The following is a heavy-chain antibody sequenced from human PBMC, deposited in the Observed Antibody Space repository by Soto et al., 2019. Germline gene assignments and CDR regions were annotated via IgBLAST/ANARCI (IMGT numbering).Heavy chain of an antibody. CDR3: AKDLVATILWGVFDY. D-gene: IGHD5-12*01. CDR2: ISTSGDTT. V-gene: IGHV3-23*01. Sequence: EVQVLESGGGLVQPGGSLRRSCAASGFTFTSYAMTWVRQAPGKGLEWVSSISTSGDTTYYADSVKGRFTISRDNSKSTLHLQMNSLRAEDTALYYCAKDLVATILWGVFDYWGQGTLVTVSS. J-gene: IGHJ4*02. CDR1: GFTFTSYA.